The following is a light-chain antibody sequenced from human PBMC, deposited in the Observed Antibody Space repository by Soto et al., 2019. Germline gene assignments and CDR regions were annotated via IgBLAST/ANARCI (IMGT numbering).Light chain of an antibody. J-gene: IGLJ2*01. CDR3: AVWDSSLNGVA. V-gene: IGLV1-47*01. CDR2: RHD. Sequence: QSVLTQTPSASGTPGQRVTISCSGSNSNMGRNYVYWYQQVPGTAPKLLMYRHDVRPSGVPDRLTGSKSGTSASLAISGLRSEDEADYYCAVWDSSLNGVAFGGGTKLTVL. CDR1: NSNMGRNY.